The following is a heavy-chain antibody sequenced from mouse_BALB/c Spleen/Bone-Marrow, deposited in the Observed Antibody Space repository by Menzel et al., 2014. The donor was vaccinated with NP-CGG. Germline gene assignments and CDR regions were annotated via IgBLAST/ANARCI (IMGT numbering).Heavy chain of an antibody. CDR2: IDLAKGIT. D-gene: IGHD3-1*01. CDR3: ARRAARATGLAY. CDR1: GSTIKTTI. V-gene: IGHV14-3*02. Sequence: VQLQQSGAELVKPGASVKLPGTAFGSTIKTTILNWWKKSPKQGLKWMGRIDLAKGITKYDPKFQCKATITADTSSNTAYLQLSSLTSEDTAVYYCARRAARATGLAYWGQGTLVTVSA. J-gene: IGHJ3*01.